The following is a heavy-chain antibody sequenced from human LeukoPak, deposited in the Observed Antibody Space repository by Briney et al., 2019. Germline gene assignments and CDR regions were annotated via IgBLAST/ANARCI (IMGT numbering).Heavy chain of an antibody. CDR1: GYTFTSYG. J-gene: IGHJ4*02. CDR2: INPNSGGT. D-gene: IGHD3-10*01. CDR3: ARYTFRGSGSYYGRRFDY. V-gene: IGHV1-2*02. Sequence: ASVKVSCKASGYTFTSYGISWVRQAPGQGLEWMGWINPNSGGTNYAQKFQGRVTMTRDTSISTAYMELSRLRSDDTAVYYCARYTFRGSGSYYGRRFDYWGQGTLVAVSS.